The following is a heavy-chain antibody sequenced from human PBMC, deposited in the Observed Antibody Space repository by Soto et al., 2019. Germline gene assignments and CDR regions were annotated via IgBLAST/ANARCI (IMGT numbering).Heavy chain of an antibody. D-gene: IGHD5-12*01. CDR2: IFSSGST. Sequence: ETLSLTCTVSGGSINTFYWSWVRQPAGKGLEWIERIFSSGSTSFNPSLESRVAMSVDTSKNHFSLNLSSVTAADTAVYYCAREGSYSAYNFAHGIQLWSFDFWGQGALVTVSS. V-gene: IGHV4-4*07. J-gene: IGHJ4*02. CDR1: GGSINTFY. CDR3: AREGSYSAYNFAHGIQLWSFDF.